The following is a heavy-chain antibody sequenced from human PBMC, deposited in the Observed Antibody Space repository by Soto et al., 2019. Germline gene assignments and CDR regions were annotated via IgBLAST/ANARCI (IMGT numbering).Heavy chain of an antibody. CDR1: GGSFSDYY. CDR3: ARGPDLRYFDWSFPQPPDN. J-gene: IGHJ4*02. D-gene: IGHD3-9*01. V-gene: IGHV4-34*01. CDR2: INHRGST. Sequence: PSEALSLTCAAHGGSFSDYYWTWIRQPPGKGLEWLGEINHRGSTNYKPSLKSRVSISLDTSKKQISLKLRSLTAADTAVYYCARGPDLRYFDWSFPQPPDNWGQGTLVTASS.